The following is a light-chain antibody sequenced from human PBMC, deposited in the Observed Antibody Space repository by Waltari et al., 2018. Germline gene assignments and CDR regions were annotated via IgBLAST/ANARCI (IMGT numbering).Light chain of an antibody. CDR2: GAS. V-gene: IGKV3-20*01. J-gene: IGKJ1*01. CDR1: QGVRSSE. CDR3: LQYGSSPWT. Sequence: EIVLTQSPGTLSLSPGERATPSCRASQGVRSSELAWYQQKPGQAPRLPIFGASNRATGIPDRFSGSGSGTDFTLTISRLEPEDFAVYYCLQYGSSPWTFGQGTKVEIK.